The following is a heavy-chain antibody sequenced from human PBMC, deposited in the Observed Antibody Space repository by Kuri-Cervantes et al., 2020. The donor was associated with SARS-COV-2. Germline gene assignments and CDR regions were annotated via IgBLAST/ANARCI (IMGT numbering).Heavy chain of an antibody. CDR3: AREEEYSSSWDNWFDP. D-gene: IGHD6-13*01. V-gene: IGHV1-8*03. J-gene: IGHJ5*02. CDR2: MNPNSGNT. CDR1: GYTFTSYD. Sequence: ASVKVSCKASGYTFTSYDINWVRQATGQGLEWMGWMNPNSGNTGYAQRFQGRATITRNTSISTAYMELSSLRSEDTAVYYCAREEEYSSSWDNWFDPWGQGTLVTVSS.